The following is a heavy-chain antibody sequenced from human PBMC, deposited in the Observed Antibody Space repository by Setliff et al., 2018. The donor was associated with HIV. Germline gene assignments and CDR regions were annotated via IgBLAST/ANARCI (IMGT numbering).Heavy chain of an antibody. D-gene: IGHD2-2*01. V-gene: IGHV4-39*01. CDR3: AKLLPAADMAREIDS. Sequence: KPSETLSLTCTVSGDSISRRIYYWGWIRQPPGKGLEWIGNFYYSGSSHYNPSLKSRVTISVDTSKNQFSLNLISVSAADTAVYYCAKLLPAADMAREIDSWGQGTLVTVSS. J-gene: IGHJ4*02. CDR1: GDSISRRIYY. CDR2: FYYSGSS.